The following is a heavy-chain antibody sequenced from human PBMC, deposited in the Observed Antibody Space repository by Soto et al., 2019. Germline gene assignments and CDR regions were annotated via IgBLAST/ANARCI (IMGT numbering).Heavy chain of an antibody. J-gene: IGHJ3*02. Sequence: QVQVQQWGAGLLKPSETLSLTCAVYGGSFIGYYWSWIRQPPGKGLEWFAKINHSGRTNYNPSLKSRVTIAVDTSNNQFSLKLSSVTAADTAVYYWARTGYSSGWYKAAFDIWGQGTMVTVSS. CDR2: INHSGRT. CDR1: GGSFIGYY. CDR3: ARTGYSSGWYKAAFDI. V-gene: IGHV4-34*01. D-gene: IGHD6-19*01.